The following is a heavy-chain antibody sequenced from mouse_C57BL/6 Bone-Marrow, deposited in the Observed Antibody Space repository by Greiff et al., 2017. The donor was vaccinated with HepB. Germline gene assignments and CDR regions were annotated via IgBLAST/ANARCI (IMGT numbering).Heavy chain of an antibody. Sequence: EVQLQQSGAELVRPGASVKLSCTASGFNIKDDYMHWVKQRPEQGLEWIGWIDPENGDTEYASKFQGKATITADTSSNTAYLQLSSLTSEDTAVYYCTTEYFSHGYATKLWGQGTTLTVSS. V-gene: IGHV14-4*01. CDR1: GFNIKDDY. J-gene: IGHJ2*01. CDR3: TTEYFSHGYATKL. D-gene: IGHD2-2*01. CDR2: IDPENGDT.